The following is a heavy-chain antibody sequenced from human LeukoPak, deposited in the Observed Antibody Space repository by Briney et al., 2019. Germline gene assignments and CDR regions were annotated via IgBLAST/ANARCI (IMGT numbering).Heavy chain of an antibody. D-gene: IGHD6-19*01. V-gene: IGHV3-23*01. CDR2: ISGSGGST. CDR1: GFTFSSNA. Sequence: GGSLRLSCAASGFTFSSNAMSWVRQAPGKGLEWVTFISGSGGSTYYAESVKGRFTITRDNSKNTLYLQMNSLRAEDTAVYYCAKGSSGWLTLQYFQHWGQGTLVTVSS. J-gene: IGHJ1*01. CDR3: AKGSSGWLTLQYFQH.